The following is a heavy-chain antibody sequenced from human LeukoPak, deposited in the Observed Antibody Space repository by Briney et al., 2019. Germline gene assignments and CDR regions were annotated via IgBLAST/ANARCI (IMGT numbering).Heavy chain of an antibody. CDR2: IRSKAYGGTT. CDR1: GFTFGDYA. V-gene: IGHV3-49*03. CDR3: TRDARSYYDFWSGYYSYYFDY. D-gene: IGHD3-3*01. Sequence: GGSLKLSCTASGFTFGDYAMSWFRQAPGKGLEWVGFIRSKAYGGTTEYAASVKGRFTISRDDSKSIAYLQMNSLKTEDTAVYYCTRDARSYYDFWSGYYSYYFDYWGQGTLVTVSS. J-gene: IGHJ4*02.